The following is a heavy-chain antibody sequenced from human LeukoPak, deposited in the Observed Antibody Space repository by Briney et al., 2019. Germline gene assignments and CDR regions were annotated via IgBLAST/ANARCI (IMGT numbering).Heavy chain of an antibody. CDR1: GFTFSDYR. J-gene: IGHJ4*02. CDR2: ISGSSRYK. Sequence: GGSLRLSCAASGFTFSDYRMNWVRQAPGKGLEWVSSISGSSRYKYYADSVKGRYTISRDNPNNSLHLQMNCLRAEDTAVYYCAIDFSDTAYFDCWGQGTLGNVSS. V-gene: IGHV3-21*01. CDR3: AIDFSDTAYFDC. D-gene: IGHD5-18*01.